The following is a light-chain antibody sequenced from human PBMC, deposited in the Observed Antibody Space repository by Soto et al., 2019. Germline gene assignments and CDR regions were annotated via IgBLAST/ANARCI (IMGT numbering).Light chain of an antibody. CDR2: EAN. J-gene: IGLJ1*01. Sequence: QSVLTQPPSASGSPGQSVAISCTGTSSDVGGYNYVSWYQQHPGKAPKLMIYEANKRPSGVPDRFSGSKSGNTASLTVSGLQAEDEADYYCSSYAGSSNVFGTGTKGTVL. CDR3: SSYAGSSNV. CDR1: SSDVGGYNY. V-gene: IGLV2-8*01.